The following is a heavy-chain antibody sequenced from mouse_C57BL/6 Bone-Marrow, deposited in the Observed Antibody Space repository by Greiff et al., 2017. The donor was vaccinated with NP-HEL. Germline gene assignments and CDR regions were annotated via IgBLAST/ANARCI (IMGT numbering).Heavy chain of an antibody. D-gene: IGHD1-1*01. J-gene: IGHJ2*01. V-gene: IGHV14-4*01. CDR1: GFNIKDDY. CDR2: IDPENGDT. CDR3: ARYYGSSYYFDY. Sequence: VQLQQSGAELVRPGASVKLSCTASGFNIKDDYMHWVKQRPEQGLEWIGWIDPENGDTNYNGKFKGKATLTADKSSSTAYMQLSSLTSEDSAVYFCARYYGSSYYFDYWGQGTTLTVSS.